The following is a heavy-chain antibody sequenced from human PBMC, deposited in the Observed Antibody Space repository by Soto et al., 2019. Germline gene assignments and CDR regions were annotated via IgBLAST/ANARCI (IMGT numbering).Heavy chain of an antibody. Sequence: EVQLVESGGGLVQPGGSLRLSCAASGFTFSSHWMSWVRQAPGKGLEWVANIKEDGTEKYYVGSVKGRFTISRDNAKNSLYLQMSSLRAEDTAVYYCARVTWAYDYVWGRYFDYWGQGFLVTASS. CDR2: IKEDGTEK. V-gene: IGHV3-7*01. CDR3: ARVTWAYDYVWGRYFDY. CDR1: GFTFSSHW. D-gene: IGHD3-16*01. J-gene: IGHJ4*02.